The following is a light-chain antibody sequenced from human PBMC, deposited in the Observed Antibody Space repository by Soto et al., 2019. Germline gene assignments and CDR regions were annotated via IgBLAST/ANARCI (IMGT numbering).Light chain of an antibody. CDR2: GAS. Sequence: EIVLTQSPGTLSLSPGERATLSCRASQSVSSNYLAWYQQKRGQAPRLLIYGASSRANGIPTRFSGSGSGTHITLTIRILEHEDLAVYYCHQYVTSPRTFGQGTKVAI. CDR3: HQYVTSPRT. CDR1: QSVSSNY. V-gene: IGKV3-20*01. J-gene: IGKJ1*01.